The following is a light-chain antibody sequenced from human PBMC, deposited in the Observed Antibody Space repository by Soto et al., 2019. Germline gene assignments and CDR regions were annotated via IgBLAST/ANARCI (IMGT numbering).Light chain of an antibody. CDR3: QQTYNLPRT. CDR1: LTIGHS. Sequence: DIQMTQSPSSLSASVGDRVTITCRASLTIGHSLSWFQQKAGKPPTLLIYGASALQRGVPARFIGSESGTEFTLTINKMQREDFATYYCQQTYNLPRTFGQGTKV. CDR2: GAS. J-gene: IGKJ1*01. V-gene: IGKV1-39*01.